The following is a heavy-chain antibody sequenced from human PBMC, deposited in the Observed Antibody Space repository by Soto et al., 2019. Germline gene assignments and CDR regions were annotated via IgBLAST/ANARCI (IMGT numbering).Heavy chain of an antibody. V-gene: IGHV5-51*01. D-gene: IGHD3-16*02. CDR3: ARLMITFGGVIVEIPGFDY. Sequence: GESLKISCKGSGYSFTSYWIGWVRQMHGKGLEWMGIIYPGDSDTRYSPSFQGQVTISADKSISTAYLQWSSLKASDTAMYYCARLMITFGGVIVEIPGFDYWGQGTLVTVS. CDR2: IYPGDSDT. J-gene: IGHJ4*02. CDR1: GYSFTSYW.